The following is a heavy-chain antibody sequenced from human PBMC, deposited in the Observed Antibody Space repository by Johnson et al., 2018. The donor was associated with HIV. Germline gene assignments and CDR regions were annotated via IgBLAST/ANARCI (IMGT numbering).Heavy chain of an antibody. CDR1: GFTFSSYA. J-gene: IGHJ3*01. Sequence: QEQLVESGGGVVQPGRSLRLSCAASGFTFSSYAQHWVRQTPGKGLEWVAVISFEGRNKDYGDSVKGRFTISRDNSKNTLYLQMNRAGVEDTAVYYCARGLRAHWTTSDAFDFWGQGTMVTVSS. V-gene: IGHV3-30*04. CDR3: ARGLRAHWTTSDAFDF. CDR2: ISFEGRNK. D-gene: IGHD3/OR15-3a*01.